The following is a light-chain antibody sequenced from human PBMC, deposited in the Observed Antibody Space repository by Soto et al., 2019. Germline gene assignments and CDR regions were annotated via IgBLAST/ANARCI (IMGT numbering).Light chain of an antibody. Sequence: IQMTQSPNTLSASVGDSVAVTCRASENVNGHLAWYQQKPGKAPKLLIYEASILESGAPSRFSGSGFGTEFTLTINGLLPEDFVTYYCQQYNNWPSFGQGTKVDIK. CDR3: QQYNNWPS. CDR1: ENVNGH. V-gene: IGKV1-5*03. CDR2: EAS. J-gene: IGKJ1*01.